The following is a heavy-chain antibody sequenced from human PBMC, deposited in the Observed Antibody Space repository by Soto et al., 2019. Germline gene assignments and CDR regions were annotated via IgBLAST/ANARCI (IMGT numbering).Heavy chain of an antibody. CDR1: GYTFTSYG. V-gene: IGHV1-18*01. D-gene: IGHD3-10*01. Sequence: ASVKVSCKASGYTFTSYGISWVRQAPGQGLEWMGWISAYNGNTNYAQKLQGRVTMTTDTSTSTAYMELRSLRSDDAAVYYCASITMVRGVWDVWGQGTTVTVSS. J-gene: IGHJ6*02. CDR3: ASITMVRGVWDV. CDR2: ISAYNGNT.